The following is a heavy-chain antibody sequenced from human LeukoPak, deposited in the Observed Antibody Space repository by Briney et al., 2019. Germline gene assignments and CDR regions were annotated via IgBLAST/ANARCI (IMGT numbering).Heavy chain of an antibody. CDR2: IIPIFGTA. J-gene: IGHJ4*02. Sequence: ASVKVSCKASGGTFSSYAISWVRQAPGQGLEWMGGIIPIFGTANYAQKFQSRVTITADKSTSTAYMELSSLRSEDTAVYYCARLGYGTDAGDDFDYWGQGTLVTVSS. D-gene: IGHD4-17*01. CDR1: GGTFSSYA. V-gene: IGHV1-69*06. CDR3: ARLGYGTDAGDDFDY.